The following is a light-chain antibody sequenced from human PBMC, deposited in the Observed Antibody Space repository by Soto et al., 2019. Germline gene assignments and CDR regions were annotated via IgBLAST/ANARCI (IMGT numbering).Light chain of an antibody. CDR3: QQCGVSPWT. CDR2: GAS. V-gene: IGKV3-20*01. J-gene: IGKJ1*01. Sequence: EIVLTQSPGTLSLSPGERATLSCRASQSVSSSYLAWYQQKPGQAPRLLIYGASSRATGIPDRFSGSGSGTDFTLTISRLEPEDFAVYYCQQCGVSPWTFGQRTKVEIK. CDR1: QSVSSSY.